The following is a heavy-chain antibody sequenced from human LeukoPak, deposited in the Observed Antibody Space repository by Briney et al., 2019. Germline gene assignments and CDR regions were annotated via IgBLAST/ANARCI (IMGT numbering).Heavy chain of an antibody. CDR2: INPSGGST. V-gene: IGHV1-46*01. D-gene: IGHD3-9*01. Sequence: ASVKVSCKASGYTFTSYYMHWVRQAPGQGLEWMRMINPSGGSTSYAQKFQGRVTMTRDSSTSTVYMELSSLRSEDTAVYYCARPYYDILPGPNDVFDIGGKGKMVTVSS. CDR1: GYTFTSYY. J-gene: IGHJ3*02. CDR3: ARPYYDILPGPNDVFDI.